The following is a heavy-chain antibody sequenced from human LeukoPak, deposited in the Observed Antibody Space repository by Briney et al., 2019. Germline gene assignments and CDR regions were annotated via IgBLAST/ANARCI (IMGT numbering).Heavy chain of an antibody. CDR1: GFTFSSYS. J-gene: IGHJ3*02. CDR2: ITSSSSYI. V-gene: IGHV3-21*01. D-gene: IGHD6-19*01. Sequence: GGSLRLSCAASGFTFSSYSMNWVRQAPGKGLEWVSSITSSSSYIYYADSMKGRFTISRDNAKNSLYLQMNSLRAEDTAVYYCARDGWFGWGAFDIWGQGTMVTVSS. CDR3: ARDGWFGWGAFDI.